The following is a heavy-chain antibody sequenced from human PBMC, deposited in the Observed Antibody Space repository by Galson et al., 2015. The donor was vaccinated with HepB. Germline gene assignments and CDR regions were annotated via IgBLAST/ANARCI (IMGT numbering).Heavy chain of an antibody. J-gene: IGHJ2*01. Sequence: SLRLSCAGSEFTFSSYAMSWVRQAPGKGLEWVSAISGSTSGTYYADSVKGRFTISRDNSKNTLSLQMNSLRAEDTAIYYCAKDVHTSSVWYFDLWGRGTLVTVSS. CDR2: ISGSTSGT. CDR3: AKDVHTSSVWYFDL. V-gene: IGHV3-23*01. CDR1: EFTFSSYA.